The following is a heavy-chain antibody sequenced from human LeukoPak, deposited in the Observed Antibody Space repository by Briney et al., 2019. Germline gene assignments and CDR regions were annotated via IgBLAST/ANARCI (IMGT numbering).Heavy chain of an antibody. D-gene: IGHD3-10*01. CDR2: INWNGGST. J-gene: IGHJ6*03. CDR1: GFTFDDYG. V-gene: IGHV3-20*04. CDR3: ARASGYYYYYMDV. Sequence: PGGSLRLSCAASGFTFDDYGMSWVRQAPGKGLEWVSGINWNGGSTGYADSVEGRFTISRDNAKNSLYLQMNSLRAEDTALYYCARASGYYYYYMDVWGKGTTVTVSS.